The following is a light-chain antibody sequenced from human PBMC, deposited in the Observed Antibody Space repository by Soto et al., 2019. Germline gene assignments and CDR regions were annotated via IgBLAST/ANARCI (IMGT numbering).Light chain of an antibody. Sequence: QSALTQPASVSGSPGQSITISCTGTSSDVGSYNLVSWYQQHPGKAPKLMIYEGSKRPSGVSNRFSGSKSGNTASLTISGLQAEDEAYYYCCSYAGSSAPYVFGTGTKLTV. CDR1: SSDVGSYNL. J-gene: IGLJ1*01. CDR2: EGS. CDR3: CSYAGSSAPYV. V-gene: IGLV2-23*01.